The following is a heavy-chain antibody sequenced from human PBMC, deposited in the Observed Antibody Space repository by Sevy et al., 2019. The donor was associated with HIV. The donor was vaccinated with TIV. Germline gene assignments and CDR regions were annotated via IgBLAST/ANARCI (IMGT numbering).Heavy chain of an antibody. CDR3: AKDRPGFYYDSSGYRYFDY. CDR2: ISAVDGRT. CDR1: GFTFSRYA. D-gene: IGHD3-22*01. Sequence: GGSLRLSCRASGFTFSRYAMYWVRQAPGKGLEWVSAISAVDGRTYYADSVKGRFTISRDNSKNTLYLQMNILRAEDTALYYCAKDRPGFYYDSSGYRYFDYWGQGSLVTVSS. J-gene: IGHJ4*02. V-gene: IGHV3-23*01.